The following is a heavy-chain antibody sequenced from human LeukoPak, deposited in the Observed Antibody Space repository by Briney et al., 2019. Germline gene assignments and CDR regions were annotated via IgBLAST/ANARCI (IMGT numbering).Heavy chain of an antibody. J-gene: IGHJ6*02. D-gene: IGHD1-7*01. V-gene: IGHV4-61*08. CDR1: GGSISSGGYY. CDR2: IYYSGST. Sequence: SQTLSLTCAVSGGSISSGGYYWSWIRQPPGKGLEWIGYIYYSGSTNYNPSLKSRVTISVDTSKNQFSLKLSSVTAADTAVYYCARNLLELPYYYYYYGMDVRGQGTTVTVSS. CDR3: ARNLLELPYYYYYYGMDV.